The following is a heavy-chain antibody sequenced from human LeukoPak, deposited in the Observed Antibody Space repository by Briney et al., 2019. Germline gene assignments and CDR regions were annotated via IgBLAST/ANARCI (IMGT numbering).Heavy chain of an antibody. V-gene: IGHV4-31*03. J-gene: IGHJ4*02. D-gene: IGHD6-6*01. CDR3: ARGPEEARVVY. CDR1: GGSISSGGYY. CDR2: IYYSGST. Sequence: SETLSLTCTVSGGSISSGGYYWSWIRQHPGKGLEWIGYIYYSGSTYYNPSLKSRVTISVDTSKNQSSLKLSSVTAADTAVYYCARGPEEARVVYWGQGTLVTVSS.